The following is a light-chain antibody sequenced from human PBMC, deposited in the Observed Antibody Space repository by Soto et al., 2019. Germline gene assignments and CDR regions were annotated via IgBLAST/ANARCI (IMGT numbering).Light chain of an antibody. CDR3: LQYSTYPWT. Sequence: DIQMTQSPSTLSASVGDTVTITCRASQSINKLLAWYQQKPGKAPKLLIYEASALEGGVPSSFSGSGAGTDFTVTISSLQPDDFATYYCLQYSTYPWTFCQGTKVEIK. CDR1: QSINKL. CDR2: EAS. V-gene: IGKV1-5*03. J-gene: IGKJ1*01.